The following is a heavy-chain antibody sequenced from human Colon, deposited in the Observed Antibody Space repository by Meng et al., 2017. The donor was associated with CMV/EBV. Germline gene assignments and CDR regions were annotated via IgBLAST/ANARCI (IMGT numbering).Heavy chain of an antibody. Sequence: ASVKVSCKASGYSFTGYYLHWLRQAPGQGLEWLGRINPFSGATSFEEKFQGRVTMTTDSSITTTYMELRRLTNDDSAVYYCARDREFAMDGWGQGTTVTVSS. CDR2: INPFSGAT. CDR1: GYSFTGYY. V-gene: IGHV1-2*02. CDR3: ARDREFAMDG. J-gene: IGHJ6*02.